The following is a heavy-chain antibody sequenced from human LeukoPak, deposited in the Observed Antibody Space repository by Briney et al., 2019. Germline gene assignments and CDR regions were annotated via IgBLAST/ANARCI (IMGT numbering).Heavy chain of an antibody. CDR3: ARASRFGVVIPTYYYMDV. V-gene: IGHV4-59*01. J-gene: IGHJ6*03. Sequence: SETLSLTCTVSGGSISSYYWSWIRQPPGKGLEWIGYIYYSGSTNYNPSLKSRVTISVDTSKNQFSLKLSSVTAADTAVYYCARASRFGVVIPTYYYMDVWGKGTTVTVSS. CDR1: GGSISSYY. D-gene: IGHD3-3*01. CDR2: IYYSGST.